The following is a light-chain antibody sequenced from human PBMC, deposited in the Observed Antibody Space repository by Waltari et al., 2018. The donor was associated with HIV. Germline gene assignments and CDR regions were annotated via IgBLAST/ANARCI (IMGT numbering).Light chain of an antibody. CDR1: SGDVGGYNF. CDR2: NVS. CDR3: SSYTSSGPRYVL. J-gene: IGLJ2*01. V-gene: IGLV2-14*03. Sequence: SALTQPASVSGSPGQSITISCSGTSGDVGGYNFVSWYQKHPGKAPKLIIYNVSSRPSGVFIRFSGSRSANTASLTISGLQVEDEADYFCSSYTSSGPRYVLFGGGTRLTVL.